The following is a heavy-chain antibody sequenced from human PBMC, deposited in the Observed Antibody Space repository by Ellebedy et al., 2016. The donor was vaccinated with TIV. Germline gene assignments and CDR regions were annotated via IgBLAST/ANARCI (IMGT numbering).Heavy chain of an antibody. CDR2: INPSGGST. CDR1: GYTFTSYY. CDR3: ARGFSYSKDWEYGMDV. V-gene: IGHV1-46*01. D-gene: IGHD4-11*01. Sequence: AASVKVSCKASGYTFTSYYMHWARQAPGQGPEWMGIINPSGGSTSYAQKFQGRVTMTRDTSTSTVYMELSSLRSEDTAVYYCARGFSYSKDWEYGMDVWGQGTTVTVSS. J-gene: IGHJ6*02.